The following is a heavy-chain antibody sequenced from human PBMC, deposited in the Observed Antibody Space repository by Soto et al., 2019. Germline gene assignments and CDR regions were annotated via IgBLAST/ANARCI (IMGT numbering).Heavy chain of an antibody. V-gene: IGHV4-31*03. CDR2: IYYSGST. J-gene: IGHJ5*02. CDR3: ARSVFP. Sequence: QVQLQESGPGLVKPSQTLSLTCTVSGGSISSGGYYWNWIRQHPGKGLEWIGYIYYSGSTYYTPSSKSRVSMSVDTSTNQFSLKLRSVTAADTAVYYCARSVFPWGQGTLVTVSS. CDR1: GGSISSGGYY.